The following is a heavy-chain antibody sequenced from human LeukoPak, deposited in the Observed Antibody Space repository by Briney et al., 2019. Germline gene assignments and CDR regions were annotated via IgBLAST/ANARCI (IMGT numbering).Heavy chain of an antibody. CDR1: GGSFSDYY. Sequence: SETLSLTCTVSGGSFSDYYWNWIRQPPGKGLEWIGYFSYTGSTNYNPSLRGRVTLSVDTSKNQFSLKLSSVTAADTAVYYCARIPARRIVITPAYFDLWGLGTLVTVSS. V-gene: IGHV4-59*01. CDR3: ARIPARRIVITPAYFDL. J-gene: IGHJ4*02. D-gene: IGHD3-16*01. CDR2: FSYTGST.